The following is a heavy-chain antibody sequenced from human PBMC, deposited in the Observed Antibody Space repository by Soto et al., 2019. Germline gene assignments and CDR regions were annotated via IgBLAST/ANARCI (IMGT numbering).Heavy chain of an antibody. J-gene: IGHJ6*02. D-gene: IGHD6-19*01. CDR2: ISAYNGNT. Sequence: GASVKVSCKASGYTFTSYDINWVRQATGQGLEWMGWISAYNGNTNYAQKLQGRVTMTTDTSTSTAYMELRSLRSDDTAVYYCARDLATGSGFPYYYYGMDVWGQGTTVTVSS. CDR3: ARDLATGSGFPYYYYGMDV. V-gene: IGHV1-18*01. CDR1: GYTFTSYD.